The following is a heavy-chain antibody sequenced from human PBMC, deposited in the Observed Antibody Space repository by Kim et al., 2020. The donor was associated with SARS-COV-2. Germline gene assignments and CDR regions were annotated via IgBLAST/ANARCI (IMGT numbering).Heavy chain of an antibody. D-gene: IGHD6-13*01. Sequence: GGSLRLSCAASGFTFDDYAMHWVRQAPGKGLEWVSGISWNSVSIGYADSVKGRFTISRDNAKKSLHLQMNSLRAEDTALYYCAAVGYSSSSVGYWGQGAL. V-gene: IGHV3-9*01. CDR1: GFTFDDYA. CDR2: ISWNSVSI. CDR3: AAVGYSSSSVGY. J-gene: IGHJ4*02.